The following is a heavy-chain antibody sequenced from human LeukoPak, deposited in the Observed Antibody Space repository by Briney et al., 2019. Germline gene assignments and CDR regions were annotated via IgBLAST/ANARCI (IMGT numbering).Heavy chain of an antibody. CDR2: ISSSSSYI. D-gene: IGHD4-17*01. Sequence: GGSLRLSCAASGFTFSSYSMNWVRQAPGKGLEWVSSISSSSSYIYYADSLKGRFTISRDNAKKSVYLQMNSLRAEDTAVYYCARVDYGDYEYDYWGQGTLVTVSS. CDR1: GFTFSSYS. V-gene: IGHV3-21*01. J-gene: IGHJ4*02. CDR3: ARVDYGDYEYDY.